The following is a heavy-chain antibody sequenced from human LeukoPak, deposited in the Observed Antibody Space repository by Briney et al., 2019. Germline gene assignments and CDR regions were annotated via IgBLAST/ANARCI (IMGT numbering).Heavy chain of an antibody. D-gene: IGHD3-9*01. J-gene: IGHJ2*01. CDR3: ARSDWDYYWYFDL. CDR2: IYYSGST. CDR1: GGSISSYY. V-gene: IGHV4-59*01. Sequence: PSETLSLTCTVSGGSISSYYWSWIRQPPGKGLEWIGYIYYSGSTNYNPSLKSRVTISVDTSKNQFSLKLSSVTAADTAVYYCARSDWDYYWYFDLWGRGTLVTVSS.